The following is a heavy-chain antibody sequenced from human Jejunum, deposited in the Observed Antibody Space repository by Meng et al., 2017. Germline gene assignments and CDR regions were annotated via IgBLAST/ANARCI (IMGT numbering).Heavy chain of an antibody. V-gene: IGHV3-21*01. CDR2: ISGSSSYI. CDR1: GFSFSNYK. CDR3: ARADHLKQLGYDY. Sequence: EVERVESGGGLVKPGGSLRLSCEASGFSFSNYKMNWVRQAPGKGLEWVASISGSSSYIFYGDSMKGRVTISRDNAKDSVYLQMTSLRAEDTAVYYCARADHLKQLGYDYWGQGALVTVSS. D-gene: IGHD6-13*01. J-gene: IGHJ4*02.